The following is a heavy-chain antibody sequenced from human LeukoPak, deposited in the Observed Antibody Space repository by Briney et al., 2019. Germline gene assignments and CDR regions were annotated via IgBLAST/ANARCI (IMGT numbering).Heavy chain of an antibody. CDR2: ISYSASS. CDR3: ARDSGYCSGGSCWYFDY. V-gene: IGHV4-59*01. Sequence: SETLSLTCTVSGGSISNYYWSWIRQPPGKGLEWLGYISYSASSNYNPSLKSRVSISVDTSKNKFSLKLNSVTAADTAVYYCARDSGYCSGGSCWYFDYWGQGTLVTVSS. CDR1: GGSISNYY. D-gene: IGHD2-15*01. J-gene: IGHJ4*02.